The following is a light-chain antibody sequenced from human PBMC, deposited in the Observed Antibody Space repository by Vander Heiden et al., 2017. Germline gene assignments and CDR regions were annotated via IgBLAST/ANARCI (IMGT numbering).Light chain of an antibody. J-gene: IGLJ3*02. CDR2: GKN. Sequence: SSELTQDPAVSVALGQTVRITCQGDSLRSYYASWYQQKPGQAPVLVIYGKNNRPSGIPDRFSGSSSGNTASLNITGAQAEDEADYYCNSRDSSGKHLVFGGGTKLTVL. V-gene: IGLV3-19*01. CDR3: NSRDSSGKHLV. CDR1: SLRSYY.